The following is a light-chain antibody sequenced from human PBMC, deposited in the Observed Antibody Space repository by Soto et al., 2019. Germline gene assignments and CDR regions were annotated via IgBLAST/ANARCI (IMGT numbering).Light chain of an antibody. CDR3: QQYNSS. Sequence: DIQMTQSPSTLSASVGDRVTISCRASQSISNWLAWYQQKPGKAPKLLIYKASSLESGVPSRFSGSGSGTDFILTISSLQPDDLATYYCQQYNSSFGGGTKVEIK. CDR2: KAS. CDR1: QSISNW. V-gene: IGKV1-5*03. J-gene: IGKJ4*01.